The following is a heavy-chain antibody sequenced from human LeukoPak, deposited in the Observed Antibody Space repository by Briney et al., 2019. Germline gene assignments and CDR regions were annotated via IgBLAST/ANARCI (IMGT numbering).Heavy chain of an antibody. CDR1: GFTFSSYW. Sequence: GRSLTLSCAASGFTFSSYWMSWVRQAPGKGLEWVANVKQDGSQKYYVDSVRGRLTISRDNAKNSLYLQMNSLRAEDTAVYYCARDAHYAFDMWGQGTMVTVSS. CDR3: ARDAHYAFDM. J-gene: IGHJ3*02. CDR2: VKQDGSQK. V-gene: IGHV3-7*03.